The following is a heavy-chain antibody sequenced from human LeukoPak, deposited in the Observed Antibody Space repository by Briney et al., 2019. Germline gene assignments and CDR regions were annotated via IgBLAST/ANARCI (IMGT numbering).Heavy chain of an antibody. D-gene: IGHD1-26*01. Sequence: ASVKVSCKASGASFSNYAISWVRQAPGQGLEWMGGIIPIFASANYAQKFEGRVTITADESTRTAYMELSSLRSEDTAVYYCARDCIEGPCDIWGQGTVVTVSS. V-gene: IGHV1-69*13. CDR2: IIPIFASA. J-gene: IGHJ3*02. CDR1: GASFSNYA. CDR3: ARDCIEGPCDI.